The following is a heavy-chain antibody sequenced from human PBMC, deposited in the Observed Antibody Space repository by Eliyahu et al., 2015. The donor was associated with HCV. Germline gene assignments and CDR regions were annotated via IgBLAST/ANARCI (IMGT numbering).Heavy chain of an antibody. V-gene: IGHV3-11*06. D-gene: IGHD2-15*01. Sequence: QVQLVESGGGLVKPGGSLRLXCAASGFTFSDYYMTWIRQAPGKGLEWXSYISSRNSYTNYADSVKGRFTISRDNAKNSLYLQMNSLRAEDTAVYSCARGATPGVAPKYFQHWGQGTLVTVSS. CDR2: ISSRNSYT. J-gene: IGHJ1*01. CDR3: ARGATPGVAPKYFQH. CDR1: GFTFSDYY.